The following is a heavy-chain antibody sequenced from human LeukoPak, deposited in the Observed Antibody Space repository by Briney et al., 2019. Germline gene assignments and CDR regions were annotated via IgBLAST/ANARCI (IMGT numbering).Heavy chain of an antibody. V-gene: IGHV4-34*01. J-gene: IGHJ4*02. D-gene: IGHD3-3*01. Sequence: PSETLSLTCAVYGGSFSGYYWSWIRQPPGKGLEWIGEINHSGSTNYNPSLKSRVTMSVDTSKNQFSLKLSSVTAADTAVYYCARSRLDTYYDFWSGYYHDYWGQGTLVTVSS. CDR3: ARSRLDTYYDFWSGYYHDY. CDR1: GGSFSGYY. CDR2: INHSGST.